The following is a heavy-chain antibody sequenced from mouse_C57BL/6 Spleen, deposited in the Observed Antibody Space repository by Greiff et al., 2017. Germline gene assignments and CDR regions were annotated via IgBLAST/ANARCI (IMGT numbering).Heavy chain of an antibody. CDR2: ISSGGSYT. V-gene: IGHV5-6*01. Sequence: VQRVESGGDLVKPGGSLKLSCAASGFTFSSYGMSWVRQTPDKRLEWVATISSGGSYTYYPDSVKGRFTISRDNAKNTLYLQMSSLKSEDTAMYYCARHADGYYVFAMDYWGQGTSVTVSS. J-gene: IGHJ4*01. CDR1: GFTFSSYG. D-gene: IGHD2-3*01. CDR3: ARHADGYYVFAMDY.